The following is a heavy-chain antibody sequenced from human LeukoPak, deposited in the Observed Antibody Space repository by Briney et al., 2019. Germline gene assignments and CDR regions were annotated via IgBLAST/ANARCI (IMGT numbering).Heavy chain of an antibody. V-gene: IGHV4-34*01. CDR3: ARERWYSSSRGWRFDP. D-gene: IGHD6-13*01. CDR1: GGSFSGYY. CDR2: INHSGST. J-gene: IGHJ5*02. Sequence: SETLSLTCAVYGGSFSGYYWSWIRQPPGKGLEWSGEINHSGSTNYNPSLKSRVTISVDTSKNQFSLKLSSVTAADTAVYYCARERWYSSSRGWRFDPWGQGTLVTVSS.